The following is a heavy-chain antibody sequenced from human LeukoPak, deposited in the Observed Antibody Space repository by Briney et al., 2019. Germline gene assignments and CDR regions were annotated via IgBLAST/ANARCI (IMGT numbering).Heavy chain of an antibody. CDR1: GYTFTSYY. Sequence: GASVKVSCKVSGYTFTSYYMHWVRQAPGQGLEWMGIINPSGGSTSYAQKFQGRVTMTRDMSTSTVYMELSSLRPEDTAVYYCARDGYNSYYFDYWGQGTLVTVSS. CDR3: ARDGYNSYYFDY. J-gene: IGHJ4*02. V-gene: IGHV1-46*01. D-gene: IGHD5-24*01. CDR2: INPSGGST.